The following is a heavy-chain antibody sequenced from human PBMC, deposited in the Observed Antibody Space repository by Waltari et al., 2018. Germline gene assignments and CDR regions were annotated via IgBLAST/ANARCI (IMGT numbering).Heavy chain of an antibody. CDR1: GGSISSYY. D-gene: IGHD2-21*01. CDR2: IYTRWIT. J-gene: IGHJ3*02. Sequence: QVQLQESGPGLVKPSETLSLTCTVSGGSISSYYWSWIRQPAGKGLEWNVRIYTRWITNSGPSLKCRGTSSLDTSKNPFSLKLGSVTAADTAVYYGARAAFVSRHAFDIWGQGTMVTVAS. V-gene: IGHV4-4*07. CDR3: ARAAFVSRHAFDI.